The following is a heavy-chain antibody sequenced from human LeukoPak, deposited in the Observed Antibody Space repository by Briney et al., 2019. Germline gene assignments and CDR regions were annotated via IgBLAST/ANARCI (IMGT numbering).Heavy chain of an antibody. CDR1: GCTFTGYY. CDR3: ARARGTSGSYFREDFDY. Sequence: ASVKVSCKASGCTFTGYYMHWVRQAPGQGLEWMGRINPNSGGTNYSQKFQGRVTMTRDTSISTAYMELSRLRSDDTAVYYCARARGTSGSYFREDFDYWGQGTLVTVSS. CDR2: INPNSGGT. V-gene: IGHV1-2*06. J-gene: IGHJ4*02. D-gene: IGHD3-10*01.